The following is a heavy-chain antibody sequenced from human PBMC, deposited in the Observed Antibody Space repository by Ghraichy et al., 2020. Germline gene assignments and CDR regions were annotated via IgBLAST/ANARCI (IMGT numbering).Heavy chain of an antibody. Sequence: SETLSLTCAVSGYSIRSGYYWGWIRQPPGTGLEWIGNIYHSGSTFYNPSLKSRVTISVDTSKNQFSLELLSVTAADTAVYYCVRVAGSYFDYWGQGTLVTVSS. V-gene: IGHV4-38-2*01. CDR1: GYSIRSGYY. CDR3: VRVAGSYFDY. J-gene: IGHJ4*02. CDR2: IYHSGST. D-gene: IGHD2-15*01.